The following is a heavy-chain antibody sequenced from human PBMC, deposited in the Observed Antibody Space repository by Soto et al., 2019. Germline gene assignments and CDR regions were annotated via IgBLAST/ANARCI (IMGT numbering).Heavy chain of an antibody. Sequence: QLQLQESGPGLVKPSETLSLTCTVSGGSISSSSYYWGWIRQPPGKGLEWIGSIYYSGSTYYNPSLKSRVTISVDTSKNQFSLKLSSVTAADTAVYYCARHRYGDYGVYWGHGTLVTVSS. CDR3: ARHRYGDYGVY. CDR1: GGSISSSSYY. D-gene: IGHD4-17*01. J-gene: IGHJ4*01. CDR2: IYYSGST. V-gene: IGHV4-39*01.